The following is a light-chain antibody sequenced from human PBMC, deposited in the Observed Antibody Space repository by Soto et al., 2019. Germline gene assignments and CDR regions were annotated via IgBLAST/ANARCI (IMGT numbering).Light chain of an antibody. J-gene: IGLJ3*02. CDR2: RDD. CDR1: SSNIGTNF. V-gene: IGLV1-47*01. CDR3: AAWHDTLSFPNWV. Sequence: QSVLTQPPSASGTLGQRVTISCSGSSSNIGTNFVYWYQQLPGTAPKLIIYRDDQRASGVPDRISGSKSGSSASLAISGLRSEDEAEYYCAAWHDTLSFPNWVFGGGTKLTVL.